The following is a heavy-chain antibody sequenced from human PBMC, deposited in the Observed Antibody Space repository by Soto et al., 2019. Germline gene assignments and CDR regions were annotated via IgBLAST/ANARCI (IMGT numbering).Heavy chain of an antibody. J-gene: IGHJ6*02. Sequence: SETLSLTCAVYGVSFSGYYWSWIRQPPGKGLEWIGEINHSGSTNYNPSLKSRVTISVDTSKNQFSLRLSSVTAADTAVYYCARGNCSGGSCYLHYYYYGMDVWGQGTTVTVSS. D-gene: IGHD2-15*01. CDR2: INHSGST. V-gene: IGHV4-34*01. CDR1: GVSFSGYY. CDR3: ARGNCSGGSCYLHYYYYGMDV.